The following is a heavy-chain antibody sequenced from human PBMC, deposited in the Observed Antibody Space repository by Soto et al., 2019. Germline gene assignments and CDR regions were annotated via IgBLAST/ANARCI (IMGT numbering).Heavy chain of an antibody. V-gene: IGHV4-59*01. Sequence: SETLSLTCTVSGGSISSYYWSWIRQPPGKGLEWIGYIYYSGSTNYNPSLKSRVTISVDTSKNQFSLKLSSVTAADTAVYYCAREAPGIVAIRSYYYMDVWGKGTTVTVSS. J-gene: IGHJ6*03. CDR3: AREAPGIVAIRSYYYMDV. D-gene: IGHD5-12*01. CDR2: IYYSGST. CDR1: GGSISSYY.